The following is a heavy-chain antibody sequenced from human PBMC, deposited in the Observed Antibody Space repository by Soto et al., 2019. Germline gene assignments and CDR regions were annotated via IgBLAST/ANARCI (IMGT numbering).Heavy chain of an antibody. J-gene: IGHJ5*02. Sequence: PSETLSLTCTVSGGSISSYYWSWIRQPPGKGLEWIGYIYYSGSTNYNPSLKSRVTISVDTSKNQFSLKLSSVTAADTAVYYCAGVDSSSWTNWFDPWGQGTLVTVS. CDR1: GGSISSYY. D-gene: IGHD6-13*01. V-gene: IGHV4-59*01. CDR2: IYYSGST. CDR3: AGVDSSSWTNWFDP.